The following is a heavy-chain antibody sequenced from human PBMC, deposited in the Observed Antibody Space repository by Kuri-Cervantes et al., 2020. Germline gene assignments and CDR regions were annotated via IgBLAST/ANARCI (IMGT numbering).Heavy chain of an antibody. D-gene: IGHD5-24*01. J-gene: IGHJ3*02. CDR3: ARDCRPSRAPSNDAYDI. Sequence: SETLSLTCTVSGGSIANSDYYWVWIRQPPGKGLEWIGNIYYSGSTYYNPSLKSRVTISVDTSKNQFSLKLRSVTAADTAVYYCARDCRPSRAPSNDAYDIWGQGTMVTVSS. CDR1: GGSIANSDYY. V-gene: IGHV4-39*07. CDR2: IYYSGST.